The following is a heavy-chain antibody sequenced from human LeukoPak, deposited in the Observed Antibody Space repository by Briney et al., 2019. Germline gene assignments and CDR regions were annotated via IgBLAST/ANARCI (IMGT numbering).Heavy chain of an antibody. CDR2: IYYSGST. V-gene: IGHV4-31*03. CDR3: ARYLRYQLLSAFDI. D-gene: IGHD2-2*01. CDR1: GGSISSGGYY. J-gene: IGHJ3*02. Sequence: SETMSLTCTVSGGSISSGGYYWSWIRQHPGKGLEWIGYIYYSGSTYYNPSLKSRVTISVDTSKNQFSLKLSSVTSAETAVYYCARYLRYQLLSAFDIWGKGTMVTVSS.